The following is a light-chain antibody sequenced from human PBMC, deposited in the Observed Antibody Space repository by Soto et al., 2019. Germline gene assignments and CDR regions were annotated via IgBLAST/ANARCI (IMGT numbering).Light chain of an antibody. J-gene: IGKJ4*01. Sequence: EVVLTQSPDTLSLSPGETATLSCRASQSVSSNLAWYQQKPGQAPSLLIYGASTRATGTPARFSGSGSGTEFTLTISSLQSEDFAVYYCQQYIRWPLTFGGGTKVDIK. CDR3: QQYIRWPLT. CDR2: GAS. CDR1: QSVSSN. V-gene: IGKV3-15*01.